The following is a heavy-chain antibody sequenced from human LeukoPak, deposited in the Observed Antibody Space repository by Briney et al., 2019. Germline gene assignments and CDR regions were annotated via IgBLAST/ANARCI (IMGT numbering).Heavy chain of an antibody. CDR3: ARHVTAMVTYFDY. D-gene: IGHD5-18*01. CDR2: IYYSGST. CDR1: GGSISSSSYY. Sequence: PSETLSLTCTVSGGSISSSSYYWGWIRQPPGKGLEWIGSIYYSGSTYYNPSLKSRVTISVDTSKNQFSLKLSSVTAADTAVYYCARHVTAMVTYFDYWGQGTLVTVSS. V-gene: IGHV4-39*01. J-gene: IGHJ4*02.